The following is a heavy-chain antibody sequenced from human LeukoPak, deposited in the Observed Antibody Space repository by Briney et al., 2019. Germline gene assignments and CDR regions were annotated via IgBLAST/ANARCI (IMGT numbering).Heavy chain of an antibody. D-gene: IGHD3-22*01. CDR3: ARRGGYSSGYPFDY. V-gene: IGHV4-59*08. J-gene: IGHJ4*02. CDR1: GGSIGSYY. Sequence: SETLSLTCTVPGGSIGSYYWSWIRQPPGKGLEWIGYIYYSGSTNYNPSLKSRVTISVDTSKNQFSLKLSSVTAADTAVYYCARRGGYSSGYPFDYWGQGTLVTVSS. CDR2: IYYSGST.